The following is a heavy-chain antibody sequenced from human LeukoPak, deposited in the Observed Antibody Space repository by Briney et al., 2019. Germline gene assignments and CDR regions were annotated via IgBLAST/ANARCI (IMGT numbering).Heavy chain of an antibody. Sequence: PSETLSLTCTVSGGSISSGNYYWSWIRQPAGKGLEWIGRIYTSGSTNYNSSLKSRLAISVDTSKNQFSLRLTSVTAADTAVYYCARQTGSGLFILPGGQGTLVTVSS. V-gene: IGHV4-61*02. CDR1: GGSISSGNYY. CDR3: ARQTGSGLFILP. J-gene: IGHJ4*02. D-gene: IGHD3/OR15-3a*01. CDR2: IYTSGST.